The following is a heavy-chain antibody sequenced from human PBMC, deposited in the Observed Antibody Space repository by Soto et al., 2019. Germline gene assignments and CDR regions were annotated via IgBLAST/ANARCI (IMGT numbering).Heavy chain of an antibody. Sequence: QVQLVESGGGVVQPGGSLRLSCAASGLTFSNYGMHWVRQAPGKGLEWVAVISYDGNNKYYADSVKGRFTISRDTSKNTLYLQMKSLRADDTAVYYCAKDRTAYYYYYDMDVWGQGTTVTISS. CDR1: GLTFSNYG. CDR3: AKDRTAYYYYYDMDV. V-gene: IGHV3-30*18. J-gene: IGHJ6*02. CDR2: ISYDGNNK.